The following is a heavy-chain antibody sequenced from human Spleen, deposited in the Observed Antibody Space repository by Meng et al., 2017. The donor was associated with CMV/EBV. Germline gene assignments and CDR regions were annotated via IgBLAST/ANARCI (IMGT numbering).Heavy chain of an antibody. V-gene: IGHV3-30*04. D-gene: IGHD6-19*01. J-gene: IGHJ5*02. Sequence: LSCAASGFTFSSDAMHWVRQAPGKGLERVADISFDGNKKYYADSVKGRFTISRDNSKSTMYLQMNSLRGEDTAVYYCARASSSGCDPWGQGTLVTVSS. CDR3: ARASSSGCDP. CDR2: ISFDGNKK. CDR1: GFTFSSDA.